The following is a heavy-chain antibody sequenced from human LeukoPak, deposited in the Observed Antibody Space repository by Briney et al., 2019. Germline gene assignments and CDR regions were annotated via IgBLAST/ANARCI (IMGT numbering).Heavy chain of an antibody. V-gene: IGHV4-4*07. D-gene: IGHD2-21*02. Sequence: PSETLSLTCTVSGGSISRYYWSWIRQPAGKGLEWIGRTYSSGSSYYNPSLKSRVTMSVDTSKNQYFLKLSSVTAADTAVYYCARIWAVTALDWYFDLWGRGTLVTVSS. CDR2: TYSSGSS. J-gene: IGHJ2*01. CDR1: GGSISRYY. CDR3: ARIWAVTALDWYFDL.